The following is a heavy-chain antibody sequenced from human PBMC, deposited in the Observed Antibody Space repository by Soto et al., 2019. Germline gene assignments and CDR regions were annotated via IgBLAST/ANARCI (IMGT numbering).Heavy chain of an antibody. V-gene: IGHV1-69*13. CDR1: GGTFSSSA. Sequence: SAKVSCKASGGTFSSSAISWVRQAPGQGLEWMGGIIPIFGTANYAQKFQGRVTITADESTSTAYMELSSLRSEDTAVYYCARITGGXSSTSCSKGDYYYGMDVWGQVTTVTVP. D-gene: IGHD2-2*01. J-gene: IGHJ6*02. CDR3: ARITGGXSSTSCSKGDYYYGMDV. CDR2: IIPIFGTA.